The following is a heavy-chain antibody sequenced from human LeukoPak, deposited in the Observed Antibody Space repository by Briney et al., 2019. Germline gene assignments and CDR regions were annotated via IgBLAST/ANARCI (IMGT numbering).Heavy chain of an antibody. CDR3: ARDSGYSGYDDRSLLPSSYYFGY. D-gene: IGHD5-12*01. J-gene: IGHJ4*02. Sequence: ASVKVSCKASGYTFTSYYMHWVRQAPGQGLEWMGLINPSGGSTSYAQKFQGRVTMTRDTSTSTVYMELSSLRSEDTAVYYCARDSGYSGYDDRSLLPSSYYFGYWGQGTLVTVSS. CDR2: INPSGGST. CDR1: GYTFTSYY. V-gene: IGHV1-46*01.